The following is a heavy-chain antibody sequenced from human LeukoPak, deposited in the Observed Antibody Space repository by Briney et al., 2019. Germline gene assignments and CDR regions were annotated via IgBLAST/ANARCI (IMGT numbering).Heavy chain of an antibody. CDR2: IYCSGSA. Sequence: SETLSLTCTVSGGSISSSSYYWGWIRQPPGKGLEWIGSIYCSGSASYNPSLKSRVTISVDTSKNQFSLKLSSVTAADTALYYCASQWGMAARVEQTFDYWGQGTLVTVSS. D-gene: IGHD6-6*01. J-gene: IGHJ4*02. CDR1: GGSISSSSYY. V-gene: IGHV4-39*01. CDR3: ASQWGMAARVEQTFDY.